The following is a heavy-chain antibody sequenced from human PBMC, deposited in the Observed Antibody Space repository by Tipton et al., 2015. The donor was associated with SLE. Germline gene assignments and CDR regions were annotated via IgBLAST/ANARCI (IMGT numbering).Heavy chain of an antibody. CDR1: GGSISSCY. CDR3: ARAEQLTYMDV. Sequence: LRLSCTVSGGSISSCYWSWIRQPPGKGLEWIGYIYYSGSTNYNPSLKSRVTISVDTSKNQFSLKLSSVTTADTAVYYCARAEQLTYMDVWGKGTTFTVSS. V-gene: IGHV4-59*01. J-gene: IGHJ6*03. CDR2: IYYSGST. D-gene: IGHD6-6*01.